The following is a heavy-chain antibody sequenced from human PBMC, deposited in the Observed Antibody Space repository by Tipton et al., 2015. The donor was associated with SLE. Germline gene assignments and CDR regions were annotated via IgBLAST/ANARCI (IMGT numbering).Heavy chain of an antibody. CDR2: AYTTGSP. V-gene: IGHV4-61*02. D-gene: IGHD1-14*01. J-gene: IGHJ3*02. Sequence: TLSLTCTVSGVSISSASYYWNWIRQPAGKGLEWIGRAYTTGSPYYNPSLESRVAISMDTSKNQFSLRVSSVTAADTAVYYCARAGTGTAWGTFDIWGPETMV. CDR1: GVSISSASYY. CDR3: ARAGTGTAWGTFDI.